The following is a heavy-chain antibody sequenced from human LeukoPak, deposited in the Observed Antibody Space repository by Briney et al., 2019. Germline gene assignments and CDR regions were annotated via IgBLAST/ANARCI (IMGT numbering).Heavy chain of an antibody. CDR1: GYTLTELS. D-gene: IGHD6-13*01. CDR2: FDPEDGET. J-gene: IGHJ4*02. CDR3: ARGSKGYSSTWPQAEFDY. Sequence: GASVKVSCKVSGYTLTELSMHWVRQAPGKGLEWMGGFDPEDGETIYAQKFQGRVTMTEDTSTDTAYMELSSLRSEDTAVYYCARGSKGYSSTWPQAEFDYWAREPWSPSPQ. V-gene: IGHV1-24*01.